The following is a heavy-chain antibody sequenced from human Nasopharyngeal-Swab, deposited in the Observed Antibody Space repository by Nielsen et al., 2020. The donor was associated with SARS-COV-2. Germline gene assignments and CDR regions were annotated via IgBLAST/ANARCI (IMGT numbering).Heavy chain of an antibody. D-gene: IGHD3-22*01. Sequence: SETLSLTCTVSGGSISSYYWSWIRQPPGKGLEWIGYIYYSGSTNYNPSLKSRVTISVGTSKNQFSLKLSSETAADTTVYYCASTPRTYYYDSSGYPNPFDAFDIWGQGTMVTVSS. CDR2: IYYSGST. CDR3: ASTPRTYYYDSSGYPNPFDAFDI. V-gene: IGHV4-59*08. J-gene: IGHJ3*02. CDR1: GGSISSYY.